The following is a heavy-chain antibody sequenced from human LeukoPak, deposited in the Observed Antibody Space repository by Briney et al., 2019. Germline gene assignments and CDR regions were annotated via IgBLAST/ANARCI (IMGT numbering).Heavy chain of an antibody. J-gene: IGHJ4*02. Sequence: SETLSLTCTVSGGSNSSFYWSWIRQPPGKGLQWIGYIYYSGITRYNPSLKSRVTISVDTSKNQFSLKLSSVTAADTAVYYCASGGYSSYAFDYWGQGILVTVSS. D-gene: IGHD5-12*01. CDR3: ASGGYSSYAFDY. CDR2: IYYSGIT. V-gene: IGHV4-59*01. CDR1: GGSNSSFY.